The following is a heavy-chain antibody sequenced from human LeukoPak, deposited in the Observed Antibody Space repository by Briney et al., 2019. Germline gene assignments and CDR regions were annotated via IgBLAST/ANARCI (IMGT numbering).Heavy chain of an antibody. J-gene: IGHJ6*03. CDR1: GFTFSNYW. V-gene: IGHV3-74*01. CDR2: INTDGSVT. D-gene: IGHD5-18*01. CDR3: ARETEYSYGYYYYYYMDV. Sequence: GGSLRLSCAPSGFTFSNYWMHWVRQAPGKGLVWVSRINTDGSVTSYADSVKGRFTVSRDNAKNSLYLQMNSLRAEDTAVYYCARETEYSYGYYYYYYMDVWGKGTTVTVSS.